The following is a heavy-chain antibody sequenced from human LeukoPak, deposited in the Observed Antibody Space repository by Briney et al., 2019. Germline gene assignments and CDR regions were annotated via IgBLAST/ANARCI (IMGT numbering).Heavy chain of an antibody. CDR2: INPNSGGT. J-gene: IGHJ4*02. Sequence: ASVKVSCKASGYTFTGYCMHWVRQAPGQGLEWMGWINPNSGGTNYAQKFQGRVTMTRDTSISTAYMELSRLRSDDTAVYYCARVDYDYVWGSYRPLDYWGQGTLVTVSS. CDR1: GYTFTGYC. D-gene: IGHD3-16*02. CDR3: ARVDYDYVWGSYRPLDY. V-gene: IGHV1-2*02.